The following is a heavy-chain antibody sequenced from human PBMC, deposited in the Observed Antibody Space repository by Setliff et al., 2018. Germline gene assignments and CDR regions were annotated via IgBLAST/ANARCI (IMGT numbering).Heavy chain of an antibody. CDR2: ISSSSAYI. Sequence: PGGSLRLSCEGSEFSFDDYAMNWVRQAPGKGLEWVSSISSSSAYIYYADSVKGRFTISRDNAKNSLYLQMNSLRAEDTAVYYCARDRISRYYDSGAHAFDIWGQGTMVTVSS. CDR1: EFSFDDYA. CDR3: ARDRISRYYDSGAHAFDI. D-gene: IGHD3-22*01. J-gene: IGHJ3*02. V-gene: IGHV3-21*04.